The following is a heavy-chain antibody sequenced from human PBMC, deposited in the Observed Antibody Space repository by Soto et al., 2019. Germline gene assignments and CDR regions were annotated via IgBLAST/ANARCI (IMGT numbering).Heavy chain of an antibody. V-gene: IGHV3-23*01. CDR2: IGESGTPT. D-gene: IGHD5-18*01. Sequence: PGGSLRLSCAASGFTFSSYAMKWVRQAPGKGLEWVSLIGESGTPTYYADSVKGRFTISRDNSGNTLFLEMYSLRAEDTAVYYCARYTPGLRYYGMDVWRQGTTVTVSS. CDR1: GFTFSSYA. J-gene: IGHJ6*02. CDR3: ARYTPGLRYYGMDV.